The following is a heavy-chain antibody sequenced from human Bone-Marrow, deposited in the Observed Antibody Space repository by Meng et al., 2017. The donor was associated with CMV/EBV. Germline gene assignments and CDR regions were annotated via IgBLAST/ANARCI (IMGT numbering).Heavy chain of an antibody. Sequence: SETLSLTCAVYGGSFSGYYWSWIRQPPGKGLEWIGEINHSGSTNYNPSLKSRVTISVDTSKNQFSLKLSSVTAADTAVYYCARGRGRYCSSTSCYTSFDYWGQGTLVTVS. D-gene: IGHD2-2*02. CDR2: INHSGST. CDR3: ARGRGRYCSSTSCYTSFDY. J-gene: IGHJ4*02. V-gene: IGHV4-34*01. CDR1: GGSFSGYY.